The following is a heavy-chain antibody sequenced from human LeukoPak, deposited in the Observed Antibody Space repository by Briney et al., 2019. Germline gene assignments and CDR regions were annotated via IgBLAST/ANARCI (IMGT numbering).Heavy chain of an antibody. CDR2: ISAYSGNT. D-gene: IGHD3-22*01. CDR3: ARANYYDSSGYYYGGYYYYYMDV. J-gene: IGHJ6*03. CDR1: GYTFTSYG. V-gene: IGHV1-18*01. Sequence: ASVKVSCKASGYTFTSYGISWVRQAPGQGLEWMGWISAYSGNTNYAQKLQGRVTMTTHTSTSTAYMELRSLRSDDTAVYYCARANYYDSSGYYYGGYYYYYMDVWGKGTTVTISS.